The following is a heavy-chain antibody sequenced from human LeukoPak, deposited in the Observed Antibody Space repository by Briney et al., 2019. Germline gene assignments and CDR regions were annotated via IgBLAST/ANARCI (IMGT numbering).Heavy chain of an antibody. CDR3: ARDVAGYSWIDY. D-gene: IGHD5-18*01. J-gene: IGHJ4*02. CDR1: GYTFSSHY. V-gene: IGHV1-46*01. Sequence: GASVKVSCKASGYTFSSHYLNWLRQAPGQGLEWMGIINPNGGSTSYAQKFQGRVTMTRDTSTSTVYMELSSLRSEDTAVYYCARDVAGYSWIDYWGQGTLVTVSS. CDR2: INPNGGST.